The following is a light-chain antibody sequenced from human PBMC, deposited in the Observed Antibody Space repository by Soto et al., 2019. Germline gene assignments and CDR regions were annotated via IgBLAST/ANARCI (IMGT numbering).Light chain of an antibody. CDR2: GAS. CDR1: QSISGY. Sequence: DIQMTQSPSSLSASVGDRVTITCRASQSISGYLNWYQQKPGKAPKVLISGASTLRNGVPSRFSGRGSGTDFTLTISSLQPEDVATYYCQQSLSTLITFGVGTKLDIK. CDR3: QQSLSTLIT. V-gene: IGKV1-39*01. J-gene: IGKJ4*01.